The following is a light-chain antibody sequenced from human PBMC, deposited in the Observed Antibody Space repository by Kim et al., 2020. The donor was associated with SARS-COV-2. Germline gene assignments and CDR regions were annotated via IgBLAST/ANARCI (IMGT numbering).Light chain of an antibody. V-gene: IGLV3-1*01. CDR3: QAWDSSTGVV. Sequence: PGQTASITCSGDKLGDKYACWYQQKPGQSPVLVIYQDSKRPSGIPERFSGSNSGNTATLTISGTQAMDEADYYCQAWDSSTGVVFGGGTQLTVL. J-gene: IGLJ2*01. CDR1: KLGDKY. CDR2: QDS.